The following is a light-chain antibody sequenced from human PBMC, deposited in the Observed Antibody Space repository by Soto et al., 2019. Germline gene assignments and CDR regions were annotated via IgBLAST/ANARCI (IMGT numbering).Light chain of an antibody. CDR1: SSDLGGYNF. J-gene: IGLJ1*01. CDR3: CSYTSSSPYV. CDR2: QVS. V-gene: IGLV2-14*01. Sequence: QSALTQPASVSGSPGQSITISCTGTSSDLGGYNFVSWYQHHPGKAPKLMIYQVSNRPSGVSNRFSGSKSGNTASLTISGLQAEDEADYYCCSYTSSSPYVFGTGTKPTVL.